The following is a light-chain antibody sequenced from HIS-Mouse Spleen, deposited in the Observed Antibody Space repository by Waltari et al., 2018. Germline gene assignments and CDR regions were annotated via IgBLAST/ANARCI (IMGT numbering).Light chain of an antibody. V-gene: IGLV2-14*03. CDR2: DVS. J-gene: IGLJ3*02. CDR1: SSHVGGSTY. CDR3: SSYTSSRGV. Sequence: QSALTQPASVSGSPGQSITIPCTGTSSHVGGSTYATWYQQPPGKAPTLMIYDVSNRPAGVSNRFSGSKSGNTASLTISGLQAEDEADYYCSSYTSSRGVFGGGTKLTVL.